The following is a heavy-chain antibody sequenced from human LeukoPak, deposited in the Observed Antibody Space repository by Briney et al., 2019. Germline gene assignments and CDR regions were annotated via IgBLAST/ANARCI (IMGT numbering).Heavy chain of an antibody. CDR1: GYTFTSYD. CDR2: MNPGGGST. Sequence: ASVKVSCKASGYTFTSYDINWVRQTPGQGLEWMAIMNPGGGSTTYAQKLQGRATMTRDTSADTSTTTVYMELNSLRSEDTAVYYCGLGGWLDYWGQGTLVTVSS. D-gene: IGHD6-19*01. CDR3: GLGGWLDY. V-gene: IGHV1-46*01. J-gene: IGHJ4*02.